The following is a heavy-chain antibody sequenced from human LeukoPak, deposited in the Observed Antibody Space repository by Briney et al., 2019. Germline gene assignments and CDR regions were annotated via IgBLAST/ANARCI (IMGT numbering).Heavy chain of an antibody. J-gene: IGHJ4*02. D-gene: IGHD4-17*01. V-gene: IGHV5-51*01. CDR3: ARLTGVTTVTTHFDY. CDR2: IYPGDSDT. CDR1: GYSFTSYR. Sequence: GESLKISCKGSGYSFTSYRIGWVRQMPGKGLEWMGIIYPGDSDTRYSPSFQGQVTISADKSISTACLQWSSLKASDTAIYYCARLTGVTTVTTHFDYWGQGTLVTVSS.